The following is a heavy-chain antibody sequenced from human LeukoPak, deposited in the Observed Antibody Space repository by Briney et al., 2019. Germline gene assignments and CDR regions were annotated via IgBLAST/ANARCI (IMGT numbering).Heavy chain of an antibody. V-gene: IGHV3-53*01. CDR2: IYSGGST. J-gene: IGHJ4*02. Sequence: PGGSLRLSCAASGFTFSSNYMSWVRQAPGKGLEWVSVIYSGGSTYYADSVKGRFTISRDNSKNTLYLQMNSLRAEDTAVYYCAKDMELLYYYDSSGYIIDYWGQGTLVTVSS. D-gene: IGHD3-22*01. CDR1: GFTFSSNY. CDR3: AKDMELLYYYDSSGYIIDY.